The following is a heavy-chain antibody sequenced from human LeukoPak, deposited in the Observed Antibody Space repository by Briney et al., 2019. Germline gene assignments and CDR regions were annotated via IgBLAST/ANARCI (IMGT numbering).Heavy chain of an antibody. D-gene: IGHD2-2*01. CDR2: ISSSGSTI. CDR3: VKHSAPVLAAARFDY. CDR1: GFTFSDYY. J-gene: IGHJ4*02. Sequence: PGGSLRLSCAASGFTFSDYYMSWIRQAPGKGLEWVSYISSSGSTIYYADSVKGRFTISRDNAKNSLYLQMNSLRAEDTALYYCVKHSAPVLAAARFDYWGQGNLVTVSS. V-gene: IGHV3-11*01.